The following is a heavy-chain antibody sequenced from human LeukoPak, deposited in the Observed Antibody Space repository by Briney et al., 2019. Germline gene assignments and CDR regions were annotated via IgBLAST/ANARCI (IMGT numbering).Heavy chain of an antibody. D-gene: IGHD4-11*01. Sequence: GGSLTLSCAASGXTDSSYYMTWVRQAPGKGPEWVSVMYSGGSTYYADSVKGRVAISRDNSQNTVFLQMNSVRVEDTAVYYCARSYSNHLFGMDVWGQGTAVTVSS. J-gene: IGHJ6*02. V-gene: IGHV3-66*01. CDR1: GXTDSSYY. CDR2: MYSGGST. CDR3: ARSYSNHLFGMDV.